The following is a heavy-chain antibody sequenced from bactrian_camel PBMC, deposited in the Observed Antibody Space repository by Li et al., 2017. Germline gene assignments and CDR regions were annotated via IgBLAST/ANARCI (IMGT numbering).Heavy chain of an antibody. Sequence: VESGGGSVQAGGSLRLSCAASGYTFRPHNMGWFRQAPGKEREAVAFIYTGGAGTCYADSVKGRFTISQDNAKNIIYLQMNSLTPDDTAMYYCAAGTRIIVGDYCDGITNWGQGTQVTVS. D-gene: IGHD4*01. CDR2: IYTGGAGT. J-gene: IGHJ4*01. CDR1: GYTFRPHN. CDR3: AAGTRIIVGDYCDGITN. V-gene: IGHV3S54*01.